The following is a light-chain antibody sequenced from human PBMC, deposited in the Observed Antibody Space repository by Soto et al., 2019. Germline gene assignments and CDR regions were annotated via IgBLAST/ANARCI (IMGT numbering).Light chain of an antibody. CDR2: GAS. CDR1: QGINHY. V-gene: IGKV1-9*01. CDR3: QYVYSYPLT. Sequence: DIQLTQSPSFLSASVGDRVTITCRASQGINHYVAWYQQKPGKAPKCLIYGASALQSGDPSRFSCSGAWEEFTLSISSLQPEDFATYYCQYVYSYPLTFGGGTRVEI. J-gene: IGKJ4*01.